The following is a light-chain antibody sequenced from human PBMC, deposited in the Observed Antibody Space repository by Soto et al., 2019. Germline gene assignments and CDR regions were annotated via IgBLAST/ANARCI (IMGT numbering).Light chain of an antibody. Sequence: IVMTQSPATLSVSPGEGATLSCRASQSVGSNVAWYQQIPGQGPRLLIYGASTRATGVPARFSGTGYGTEFALNIKSLQSEDFAVYYCQQYNDWPPWTLDQGTKVDIK. CDR2: GAS. J-gene: IGKJ1*01. V-gene: IGKV3-15*01. CDR3: QQYNDWPPWT. CDR1: QSVGSN.